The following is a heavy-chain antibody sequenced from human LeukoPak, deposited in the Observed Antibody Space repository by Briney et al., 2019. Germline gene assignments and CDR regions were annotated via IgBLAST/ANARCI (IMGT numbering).Heavy chain of an antibody. CDR3: AREVSYSSSWYSDY. Sequence: SETLSLTCAVYGGSFSGYYWSWIRQPPGKGLEWIGEISHSGSTNYNPSLKSRVTISVDTSKNQFSLKLSSVTAADTAVYYCAREVSYSSSWYSDYWGQGTLVTVSS. D-gene: IGHD6-13*01. CDR1: GGSFSGYY. J-gene: IGHJ4*02. CDR2: ISHSGST. V-gene: IGHV4-34*01.